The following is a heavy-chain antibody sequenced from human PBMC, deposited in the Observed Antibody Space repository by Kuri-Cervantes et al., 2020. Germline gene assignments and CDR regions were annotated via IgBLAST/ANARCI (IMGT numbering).Heavy chain of an antibody. CDR3: ARDGDGYSYGLPGY. CDR1: GFTVSSNY. V-gene: IGHV3-53*01. Sequence: GGSLRLSCAASGFTVSSNYMSWVRQAPGKGLEWVSVIYSGGSTYYADSVKGRFTISRDNAKNTLYLQMNSLRAEDTAVYYCARDGDGYSYGLPGYWGQGTLVTVSS. CDR2: IYSGGST. J-gene: IGHJ4*02. D-gene: IGHD5-18*01.